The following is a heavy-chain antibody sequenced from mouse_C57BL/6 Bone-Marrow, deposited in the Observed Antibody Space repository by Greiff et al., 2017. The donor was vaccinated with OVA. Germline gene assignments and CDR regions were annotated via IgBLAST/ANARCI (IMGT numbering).Heavy chain of an antibody. CDR2: ISNGGGST. V-gene: IGHV5-12*01. Sequence: EVKLVESGGGLVQPGGSLKLSCAASGFTFSDYYMYWVRQTPEKRLEWVAYISNGGGSTYYPDTVKGRFTISRDNAKNTLYLQMSRLKSEDTAMYYCARHLLRYGYFDYWGQGTTLTVSS. J-gene: IGHJ2*01. D-gene: IGHD1-1*01. CDR3: ARHLLRYGYFDY. CDR1: GFTFSDYY.